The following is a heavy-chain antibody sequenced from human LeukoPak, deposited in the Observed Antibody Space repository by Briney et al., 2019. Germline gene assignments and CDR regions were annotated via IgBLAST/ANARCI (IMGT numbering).Heavy chain of an antibody. D-gene: IGHD1-26*01. CDR1: GGSISSYY. CDR2: IYYSGST. Sequence: SETLSLTCTVSGGSISSYYWSWIRQPPGKGLEWIGYIYYSGSTNYNPSLKSRVTISVDTSKNQFSLKLSSVTAADTAVYYCAYSGSYYPYYYYYMDVWGKGTTVTVSS. CDR3: AYSGSYYPYYYYYMDV. J-gene: IGHJ6*03. V-gene: IGHV4-59*01.